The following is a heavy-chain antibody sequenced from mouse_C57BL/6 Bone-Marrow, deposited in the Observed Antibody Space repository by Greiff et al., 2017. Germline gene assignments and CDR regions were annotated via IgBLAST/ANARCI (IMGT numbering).Heavy chain of an antibody. CDR1: GYTFTSYW. V-gene: IGHV1-52*01. Sequence: QVQLKQPGAELVRPGSSVKLSCKASGYTFTSYWMHWVKQRPIQGLEWIGNIDPSDSETHYNQKFKDKATLTVDKSSSTAYMQLSSLTSEDSAVYYCARTGGTGKYYFDYWGQGTTLTVSS. J-gene: IGHJ2*01. CDR2: IDPSDSET. D-gene: IGHD4-1*01. CDR3: ARTGGTGKYYFDY.